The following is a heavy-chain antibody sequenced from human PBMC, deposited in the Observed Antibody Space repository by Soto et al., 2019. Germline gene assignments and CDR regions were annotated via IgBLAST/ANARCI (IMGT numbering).Heavy chain of an antibody. CDR3: AKDPGIAAAGPDYHFDY. CDR1: GFTFSSYG. D-gene: IGHD6-13*01. CDR2: ISYDGSNK. Sequence: GGSLRLSCAASGFTFSSYGMHWVRLAPGKGLEWVAVISYDGSNKYYADSVKGRFTISRDNSKNTLYLQMNSLRAEDTAVYYCAKDPGIAAAGPDYHFDYWGQGTLVTVSS. J-gene: IGHJ4*02. V-gene: IGHV3-30*18.